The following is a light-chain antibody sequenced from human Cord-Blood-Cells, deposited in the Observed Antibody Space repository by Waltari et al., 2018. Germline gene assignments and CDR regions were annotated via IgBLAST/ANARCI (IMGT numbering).Light chain of an antibody. J-gene: IGKJ1*01. CDR2: AAS. CDR3: QQYNSYPWT. Sequence: DIQMTQSPSTLSASVGDRVTITCRASQSISSWLAWYQQKPGKPPKLLIYAASSLESGVPSRFSGSGSGTEFTLTISSLQPDDFATYYCQQYNSYPWTFGQGTKVEIK. V-gene: IGKV1-5*01. CDR1: QSISSW.